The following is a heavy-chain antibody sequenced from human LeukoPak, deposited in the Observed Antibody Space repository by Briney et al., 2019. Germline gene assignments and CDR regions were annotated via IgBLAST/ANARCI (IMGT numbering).Heavy chain of an antibody. CDR3: ARGPVLRYCDCNWFDP. V-gene: IGHV4-39*01. CDR1: GGSISSSSYY. D-gene: IGHD3-9*01. J-gene: IGHJ5*02. CDR2: IYYSGSP. Sequence: PSETLSLTCTVSGGSISSSSYYWVWIRQPPGKGLVGNGSIYYSGSPYNNPSLKSRVTISVDTYKNQFSLKQSSVPATDTALYYCARGPVLRYCDCNWFDPWGQGTLVTVSS.